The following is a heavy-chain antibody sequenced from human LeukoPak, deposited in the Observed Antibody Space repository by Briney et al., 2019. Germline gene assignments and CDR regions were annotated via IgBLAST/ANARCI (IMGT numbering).Heavy chain of an antibody. V-gene: IGHV1-18*01. D-gene: IGHD2-15*01. Sequence: ASVKVSCKASGYTFTSYGISWVRQAPGQGLVWMGWISAYNGNTNYAQKLQGRVTMTTDTSTSTAYMELRSLRSDDTAVYYCARDFVVVVAAIYYYYGMDVWGQGTTVTVSS. J-gene: IGHJ6*02. CDR2: ISAYNGNT. CDR3: ARDFVVVVAAIYYYYGMDV. CDR1: GYTFTSYG.